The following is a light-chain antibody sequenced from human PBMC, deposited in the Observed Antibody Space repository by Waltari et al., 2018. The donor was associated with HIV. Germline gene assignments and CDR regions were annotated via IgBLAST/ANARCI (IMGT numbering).Light chain of an antibody. CDR2: RNT. V-gene: IGLV1-47*01. J-gene: IGLJ3*02. CDR3: AAWDDSLSGWV. CDR1: SSNIGRNY. Sequence: QSVLTQPPPASGTPGQRVTIPCSVSSSNIGRNYVYWYQQLPGTAPKRLIYRNTPRPSGVPDRFSGSKSGTSASLAISGLRSEDEADYYCAAWDDSLSGWVFGGGTKLTVL.